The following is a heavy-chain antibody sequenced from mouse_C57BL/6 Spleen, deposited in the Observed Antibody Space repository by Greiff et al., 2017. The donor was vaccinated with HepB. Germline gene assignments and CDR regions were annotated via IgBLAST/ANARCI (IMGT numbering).Heavy chain of an antibody. D-gene: IGHD1-1*01. CDR1: GYTFTSYG. V-gene: IGHV1-81*01. J-gene: IGHJ2*01. CDR3: AREVTTVVAPFDY. CDR2: IYPRSGNT. Sequence: VKLMESGAELARPGASVKLSCKASGYTFTSYGISWVKQRTGQGLEWIGEIYPRSGNTYYNEKFKGKATLTADKSSSTAYMELRSLTSEDSAVYFCAREVTTVVAPFDYWGQGTTLTVSS.